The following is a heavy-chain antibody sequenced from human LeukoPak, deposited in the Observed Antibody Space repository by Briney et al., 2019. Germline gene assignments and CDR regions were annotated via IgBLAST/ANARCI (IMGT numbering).Heavy chain of an antibody. CDR1: GYTFSSYS. Sequence: GGSLRLSCLASGYTFSSYSINWVRQAPGKGLEWVSVISGSGGSTYYADSVKGRFTISRDNSKNTLYLQMNSLRAEDTAVYYCAKRPLVGATTFDYWGQGTLVTVSS. CDR2: ISGSGGST. CDR3: AKRPLVGATTFDY. V-gene: IGHV3-23*01. D-gene: IGHD1-26*01. J-gene: IGHJ4*02.